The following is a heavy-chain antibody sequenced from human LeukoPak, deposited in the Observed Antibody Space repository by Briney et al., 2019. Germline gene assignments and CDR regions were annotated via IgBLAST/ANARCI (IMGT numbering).Heavy chain of an antibody. CDR1: GFTFSSYA. Sequence: GGSLRLSCAASGFTFSSYAMHWVRRAPGKGLEWVAVISYDGSNKYYADSVKGRFTISRDNSKNTLYLQMNSLRAEDTAVYYCARDALTYYYDSSGYYRDAFDIWGQGTMVTVSS. V-gene: IGHV3-30-3*01. CDR2: ISYDGSNK. CDR3: ARDALTYYYDSSGYYRDAFDI. D-gene: IGHD3-22*01. J-gene: IGHJ3*02.